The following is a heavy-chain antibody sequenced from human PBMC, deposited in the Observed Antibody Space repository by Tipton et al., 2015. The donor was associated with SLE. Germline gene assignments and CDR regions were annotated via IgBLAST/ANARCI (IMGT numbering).Heavy chain of an antibody. Sequence: TLSLTCAVYGGSFSGYYWSWIRQPPGKGLEWIGEINHSGSTNYNPSLKSRVTISVDTSKNQFSLKLSSVTAADTAVYYCARPGIAAAGTDYWGQGTLVTVSS. V-gene: IGHV4-34*01. CDR3: ARPGIAAAGTDY. CDR2: INHSGST. D-gene: IGHD6-13*01. CDR1: GGSFSGYY. J-gene: IGHJ4*02.